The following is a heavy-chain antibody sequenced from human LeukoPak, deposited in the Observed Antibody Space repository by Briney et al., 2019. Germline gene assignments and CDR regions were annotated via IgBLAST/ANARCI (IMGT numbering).Heavy chain of an antibody. CDR1: GFTFSTYA. CDR3: ARDSYGDFSFDY. V-gene: IGHV3-23*01. Sequence: GGSLRLSCAASGFTFSTYAMSWVRQAPGQGLEWVSTITGTGGSTYYADSVKGRFTISRDNSKNTLYLQMNSLRAKDTAVYYCARDSYGDFSFDYWGQGTLVTVSS. CDR2: ITGTGGST. J-gene: IGHJ4*02. D-gene: IGHD4-17*01.